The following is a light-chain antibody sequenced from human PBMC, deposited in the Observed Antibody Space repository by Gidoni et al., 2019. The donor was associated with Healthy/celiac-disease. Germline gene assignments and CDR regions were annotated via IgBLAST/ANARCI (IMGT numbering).Light chain of an antibody. CDR2: GAS. CDR3: QQYYNWPRS. J-gene: IGKJ3*01. CDR1: QSVSSN. Sequence: EIVMTQSPATLSVSPGERATLSCRASQSVSSNLAWYQHNPGQAPRLLIYGASSRATGIPARFSGSGSGTEFTLTISSLQSEDFAVYYCQQYYNWPRSFGPGTKVDIQ. V-gene: IGKV3-15*01.